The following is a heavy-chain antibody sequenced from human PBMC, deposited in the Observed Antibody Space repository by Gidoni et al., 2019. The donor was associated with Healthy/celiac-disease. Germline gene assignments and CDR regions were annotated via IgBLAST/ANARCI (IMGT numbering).Heavy chain of an antibody. Sequence: EVQLVESGGGVVQHGGSMGLSCAASGFTFDDYAMHWVRQAPGKGLEGGSLISGDGGSTYYADSVKGRFTISRDNSKNSLYLQMNSLRTEDTALYYCAKELREGYSSSWYALLGYYYGMDVWGQGTTVTVSS. CDR2: ISGDGGST. CDR3: AKELREGYSSSWYALLGYYYGMDV. CDR1: GFTFDDYA. J-gene: IGHJ6*02. V-gene: IGHV3-43*02. D-gene: IGHD6-13*01.